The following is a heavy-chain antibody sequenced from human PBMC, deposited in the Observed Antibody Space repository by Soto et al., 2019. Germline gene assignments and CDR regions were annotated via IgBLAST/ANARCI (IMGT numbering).Heavy chain of an antibody. V-gene: IGHV3-7*03. J-gene: IGHJ4*02. D-gene: IGHD3-9*01. Sequence: PGGSLRLSCAASGFTFSSSWMSWLRQAPGKGLEWAANIKPDGREQHYVDSVQGRFSISRDNAKKSLYLQMNSLRAEDTALYYCASGRGYDILTGYYPYFDYWGQGTLVTVSS. CDR1: GFTFSSSW. CDR2: IKPDGREQ. CDR3: ASGRGYDILTGYYPYFDY.